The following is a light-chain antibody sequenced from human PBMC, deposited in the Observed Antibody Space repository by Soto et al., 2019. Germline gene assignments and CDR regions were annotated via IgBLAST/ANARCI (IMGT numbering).Light chain of an antibody. J-gene: IGKJ5*01. CDR2: GAS. CDR1: QSVSSN. Sequence: EIVMTQSPATLSVSPGERDTLSCRASQSVSSNLAWYQQRPGQAPRLLIYGASTRATGIPVRFSGSGSGTEFTLTISSLQSEDFAVYYCQQYNSWPVSFTFGQGTRLRL. V-gene: IGKV3-15*01. CDR3: QQYNSWPVSFT.